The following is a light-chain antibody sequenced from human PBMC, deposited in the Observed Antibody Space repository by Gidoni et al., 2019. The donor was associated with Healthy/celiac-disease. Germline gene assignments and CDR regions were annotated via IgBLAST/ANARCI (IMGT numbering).Light chain of an antibody. V-gene: IGKV3-20*01. CDR3: QQYGSSPVT. J-gene: IGKJ2*01. CDR2: GAS. Sequence: EIVLTQSPGTLSLSPGERAPLSCRASQSVSSSYLAWYQQKPGQAPRLLIYGASRRATGIPDRFSGSGSGTDFTLTISRLEPEDFAVYYCQQYGSSPVTFGQGTKLEIK. CDR1: QSVSSSY.